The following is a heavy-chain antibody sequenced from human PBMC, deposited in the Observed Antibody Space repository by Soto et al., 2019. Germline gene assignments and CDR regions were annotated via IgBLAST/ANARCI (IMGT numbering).Heavy chain of an antibody. CDR3: ARDKGSSSTGGFDY. V-gene: IGHV1-69*13. J-gene: IGHJ4*02. D-gene: IGHD6-13*01. CDR2: IIPIFGTA. Sequence: SVKVSCKASGGTFSSYAISWVRQAPGQGLEWMGGIIPIFGTANYAQKFQGRVTITADESTSTAYMELSSLRSEDTAVYYCARDKGSSSTGGFDYCGQGILVSVSS. CDR1: GGTFSSYA.